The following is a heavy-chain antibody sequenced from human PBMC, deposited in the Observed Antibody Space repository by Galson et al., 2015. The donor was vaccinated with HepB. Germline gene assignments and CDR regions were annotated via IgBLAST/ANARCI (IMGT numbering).Heavy chain of an antibody. CDR3: ARHVDYDSSGPDYY. Sequence: SVKVSCKASGYTFTSYGISWVRQAPGQGLEWMGWISAYNGNTNYAQKLQGRVTMTTDTSTSTAYMELRSLRSDDTAVYYCARHVDYDSSGPDYYWGQGTLVTVSS. V-gene: IGHV1-18*04. J-gene: IGHJ4*02. CDR2: ISAYNGNT. CDR1: GYTFTSYG. D-gene: IGHD3-22*01.